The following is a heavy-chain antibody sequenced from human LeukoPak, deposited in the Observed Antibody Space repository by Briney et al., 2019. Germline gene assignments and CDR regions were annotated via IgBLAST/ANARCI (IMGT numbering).Heavy chain of an antibody. J-gene: IGHJ2*01. D-gene: IGHD3-9*01. CDR2: IYYSGST. V-gene: IGHV4-39*01. Sequence: PSETLSLTCTVSGGSLSSSSYYWGWIRQPPGKGLEWIGSIYYSGSTYYNPSLKSRVTISVDTSKNQFSLKLSSVTAADTAVYYCARRDGYDILTGYSGGGTWYFDLWGRGTLVTVSS. CDR3: ARRDGYDILTGYSGGGTWYFDL. CDR1: GGSLSSSSYY.